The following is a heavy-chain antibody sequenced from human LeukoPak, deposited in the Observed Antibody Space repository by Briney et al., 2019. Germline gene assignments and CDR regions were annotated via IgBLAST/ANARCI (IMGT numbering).Heavy chain of an antibody. V-gene: IGHV3-7*03. Sequence: GGSLRLSCGASGFIFSDSWMTWVRQAPGEGLEWVANMNQDGSARYYLDSVKGRFTISRDNAKNSLYLQMNSLRAEDTAVYYCARGHYGMDVWGQGTTVTVSS. CDR3: ARGHYGMDV. J-gene: IGHJ6*02. CDR1: GFIFSDSW. CDR2: MNQDGSAR.